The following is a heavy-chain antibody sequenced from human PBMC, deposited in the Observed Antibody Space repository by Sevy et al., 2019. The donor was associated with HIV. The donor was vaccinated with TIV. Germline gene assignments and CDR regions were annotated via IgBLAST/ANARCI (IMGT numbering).Heavy chain of an antibody. CDR2: INQGGSEK. CDR3: ASKGGSRPNGAFDT. J-gene: IGHJ3*02. CDR1: GFSFNWYW. Sequence: GRSLRLSCEASGFSFNWYWMSWVRQTPEKGLEWVANINQGGSEKNYVDSVKGRFTISRDNAKNSLYLQMNSLRAEDTAVYYCASKGGSRPNGAFDTWGQGTMVTVSS. D-gene: IGHD3-10*01. V-gene: IGHV3-7*01.